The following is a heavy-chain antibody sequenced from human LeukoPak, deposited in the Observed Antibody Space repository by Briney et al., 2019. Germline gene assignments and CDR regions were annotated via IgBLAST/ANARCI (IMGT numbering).Heavy chain of an antibody. CDR2: MYYSGST. CDR3: TRSPTVGPTGTFDP. D-gene: IGHD4-17*01. V-gene: IGHV4-59*01. Sequence: SETLSLTCTVPGGSISDYYWSWIRQTPGKGLEWIGYMYYSGSTNYNPSLKSRVTISVDMSKNQFSLKLSSVTAADTAVYYCTRSPTVGPTGTFDPWGQGTLVTVSS. CDR1: GGSISDYY. J-gene: IGHJ5*02.